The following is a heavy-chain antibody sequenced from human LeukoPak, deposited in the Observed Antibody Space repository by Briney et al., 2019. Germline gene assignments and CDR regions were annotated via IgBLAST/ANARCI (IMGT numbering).Heavy chain of an antibody. J-gene: IGHJ4*02. CDR3: ARSWDARLNFDY. V-gene: IGHV3-66*02. CDR2: IYSGGST. CDR1: GFIVSSNY. D-gene: IGHD1-26*01. Sequence: GGSLRLSCAASGFIVSSNYMNWVRQAPGKGLEWVSVIYSGGSTYYADSVKGRFTISRDNSKNTVNLQMNDLRDEDTAVYYCARSWDARLNFDYWGQGTLVTVSS.